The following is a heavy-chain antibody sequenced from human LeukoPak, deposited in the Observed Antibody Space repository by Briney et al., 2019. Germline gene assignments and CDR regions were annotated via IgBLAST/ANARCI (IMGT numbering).Heavy chain of an antibody. D-gene: IGHD3-3*01. V-gene: IGHV1-8*01. CDR2: MDPNSGNT. CDR1: GYTFTSYD. J-gene: IGHJ4*02. CDR3: ARVGHRSGVYYFDY. Sequence: ASVKVSCKASGYTFTSYDINWVRQATGQGLEWMGWMDPNSGNTGYAQKFQGRVTMTRNTSISTAYMELSSLRSEDTAVYHCARVGHRSGVYYFDYWGQGTLVTVSS.